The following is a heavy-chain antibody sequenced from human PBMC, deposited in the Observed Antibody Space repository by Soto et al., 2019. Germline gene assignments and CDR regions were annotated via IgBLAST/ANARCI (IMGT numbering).Heavy chain of an antibody. J-gene: IGHJ6*02. CDR2: ISSSSSYI. CDR1: GFTFSSYS. Sequence: GGSLRLSCAASGFTFSSYSMNWVRQAPGKGLEWVSSISSSSSYIYYADSVKGRFTISRDNAKNSLYLQMNSLRAEDTAVYYCARDTDGKGIWFGELLYYYYGMDVWGQGTTVTVSS. V-gene: IGHV3-21*01. CDR3: ARDTDGKGIWFGELLYYYYGMDV. D-gene: IGHD3-10*01.